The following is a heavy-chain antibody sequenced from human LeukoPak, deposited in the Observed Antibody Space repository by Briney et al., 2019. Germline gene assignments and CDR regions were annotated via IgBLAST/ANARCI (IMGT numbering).Heavy chain of an antibody. CDR1: GGSISSDY. V-gene: IGHV4-59*01. J-gene: IGHJ6*04. CDR3: AREFYDILTGYYYGMDV. CDR2: IYYSGST. D-gene: IGHD3-9*01. Sequence: PSETLSLTCTVSGGSISSDYWSWIRQPPGKGLEWIGYIYYSGSTNYNPSLRSRVTISVDTSKNQFSLKLSSVTAADTAVYYCAREFYDILTGYYYGMDVWGKGTTVTVSS.